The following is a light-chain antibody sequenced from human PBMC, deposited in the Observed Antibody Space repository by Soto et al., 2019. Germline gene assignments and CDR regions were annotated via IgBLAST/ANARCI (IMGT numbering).Light chain of an antibody. CDR3: SSYTSSSTYV. CDR2: DVS. Sequence: QSVLSQPASVSGSTGQSITISCPGTSSDVGGYNYVSCYQQHPGKATRLMIYDVSNRPSGVSNRFSVSKSGNTASLSISGLQAEDEADYYCSSYTSSSTYVFGTGTKVTVL. J-gene: IGLJ1*01. V-gene: IGLV2-14*01. CDR1: SSDVGGYNY.